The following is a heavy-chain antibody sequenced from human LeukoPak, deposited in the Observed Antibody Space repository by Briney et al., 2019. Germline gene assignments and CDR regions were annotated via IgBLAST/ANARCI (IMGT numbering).Heavy chain of an antibody. Sequence: SETLSLTCAVYGGSFSGYYWSWIRQPPGKGLEWTGEINHSGSTNYNPSLKSRVTISVDTSKNQFSLKLSSVTAADTAVYYCARAGFYSSGWFDYWGQGTLVTVSS. CDR1: GGSFSGYY. J-gene: IGHJ4*02. CDR3: ARAGFYSSGWFDY. CDR2: INHSGST. D-gene: IGHD6-19*01. V-gene: IGHV4-34*01.